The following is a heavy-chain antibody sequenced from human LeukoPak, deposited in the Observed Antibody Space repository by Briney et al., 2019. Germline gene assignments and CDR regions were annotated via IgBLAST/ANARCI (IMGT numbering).Heavy chain of an antibody. J-gene: IGHJ3*02. D-gene: IGHD2-21*02. Sequence: PGGSLRLSCAASGFSFSSYNMNWVRQAPGKGLEWVSSITGSTDYIYYADSVKGRFTISRDNAKNSLYLQMNSLRAEDTAVYYCARDDGGDLNDAFDIWGQGTMVTVSS. CDR1: GFSFSSYN. V-gene: IGHV3-21*01. CDR3: ARDDGGDLNDAFDI. CDR2: ITGSTDYI.